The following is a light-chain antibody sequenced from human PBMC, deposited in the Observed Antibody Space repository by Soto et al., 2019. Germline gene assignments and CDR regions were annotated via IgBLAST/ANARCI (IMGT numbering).Light chain of an antibody. CDR2: EVN. CDR1: SSDVGGYNY. J-gene: IGLJ1*01. Sequence: QSVLTHPPSASGSPGQSVAISCTGTSSDVGGYNYVSWYQQHPGKAPKLMIYEVNNRPSGVPDRLSGSKSGNTASLTVSGIQAEDEADYYCSSYAGSSNVFGTGTKLTVL. CDR3: SSYAGSSNV. V-gene: IGLV2-8*01.